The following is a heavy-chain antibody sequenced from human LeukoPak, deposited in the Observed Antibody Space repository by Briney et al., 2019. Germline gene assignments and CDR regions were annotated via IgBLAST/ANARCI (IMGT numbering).Heavy chain of an antibody. D-gene: IGHD3-10*01. V-gene: IGHV5-51*01. CDR2: IYPGDSET. J-gene: IGHJ4*02. CDR1: GYTFNTYW. Sequence: GESLKISCKGSGYTFNTYWIGWVRQLPGKGLEWMGVIYPGDSETIYSPSFQGQVTISADKSITTAYLQWSSLKASDTAMYYCARSGVIRGFTRLFDYWGQGTLVTVSS. CDR3: ARSGVIRGFTRLFDY.